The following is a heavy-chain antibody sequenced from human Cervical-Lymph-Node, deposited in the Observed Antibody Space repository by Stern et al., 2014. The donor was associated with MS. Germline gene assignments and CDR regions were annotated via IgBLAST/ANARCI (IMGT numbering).Heavy chain of an antibody. V-gene: IGHV5-51*01. CDR3: ARQTTAWASDV. D-gene: IGHD1-14*01. CDR2: IYPGYSET. J-gene: IGHJ4*02. CDR1: GYTFSIYW. Sequence: VQLVQSGAELIRPGESLKISCKGSGYTFSIYWIAWVRQMPGKGLEWMGIIYPGYSETRYSPSFQGQVTILAEKYTSNAYLQWSSLNASDTAMYFCARQTTAWASDVWGQGTLVTVSS.